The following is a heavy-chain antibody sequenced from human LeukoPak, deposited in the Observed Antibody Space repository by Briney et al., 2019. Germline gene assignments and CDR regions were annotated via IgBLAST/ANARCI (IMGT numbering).Heavy chain of an antibody. V-gene: IGHV1-18*01. CDR2: ISAYNGNT. D-gene: IGHD3-3*01. J-gene: IGHJ4*02. Sequence: GASVKVSCKASGYTFTSYGISWVRQAPGQGLEWMGWISAYNGNTNYAQKLQGRVTMTTDTSTGTAYMEPRSLRSDDTAVYYCARDLRFLEWLSYFDYWGQGTLVTVSS. CDR1: GYTFTSYG. CDR3: ARDLRFLEWLSYFDY.